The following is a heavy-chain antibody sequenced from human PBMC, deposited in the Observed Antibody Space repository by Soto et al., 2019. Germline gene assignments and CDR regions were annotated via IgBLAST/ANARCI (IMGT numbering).Heavy chain of an antibody. V-gene: IGHV4-61*01. J-gene: IGHJ2*01. Sequence: QVQLQESGPGLVKPSEPLSLTCTVSGGSVSSGSYYWTWIRQPPGKGLKWIGYISYSGTTNYNPSLKSRVTISVDTSSNQFFLKLSSLTAADTAVYFCARALNRFAERYFDLWGRGTLVTVSS. D-gene: IGHD3-16*02. CDR3: ARALNRFAERYFDL. CDR1: GGSVSSGSYY. CDR2: ISYSGTT.